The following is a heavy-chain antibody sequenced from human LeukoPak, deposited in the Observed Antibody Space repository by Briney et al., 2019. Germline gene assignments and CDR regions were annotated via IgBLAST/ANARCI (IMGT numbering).Heavy chain of an antibody. CDR2: IKQDGSEK. CDR1: GFTFSNYW. Sequence: PGGSLRLSCAASGFTFSNYWMGWVRQAPGKGLEWVANIKQDGSEKYYVDSVKGRFTISRDNAKNSLSLQMNSLRVEDTAVFYCARGQNYYDSSGPATYYFVYWGQGTLVTVSS. CDR3: ARGQNYYDSSGPATYYFVY. V-gene: IGHV3-7*03. D-gene: IGHD3-22*01. J-gene: IGHJ4*02.